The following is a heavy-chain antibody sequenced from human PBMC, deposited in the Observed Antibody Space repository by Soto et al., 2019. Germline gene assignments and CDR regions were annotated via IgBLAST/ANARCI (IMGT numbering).Heavy chain of an antibody. Sequence: SQTLALACGISGDSVSSNSAACNVIRQSPSRGLEWLGRTYYRSKWYNDYAVSVESRITINPDPSKNQFSLQLNSVTPEDTAIYYCARGLNYDASGSPSYGMDVWGQGTTVTVSS. CDR1: GDSVSSNSAA. V-gene: IGHV6-1*01. CDR3: ARGLNYDASGSPSYGMDV. D-gene: IGHD3-10*01. J-gene: IGHJ6*02. CDR2: TYYRSKWYN.